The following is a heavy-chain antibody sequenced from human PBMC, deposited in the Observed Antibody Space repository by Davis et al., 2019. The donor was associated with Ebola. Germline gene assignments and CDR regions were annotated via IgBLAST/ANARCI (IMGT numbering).Heavy chain of an antibody. Sequence: GESLKISCAASGFSFSRYWMHWVRQAPGKGLEWVSAISPSGDATYYADSVKGRFTISSDHSKNILSLEMNSLRAEDAAIYYCARRGAGGYWWGAFDYWGQGTRVTVSS. CDR3: ARRGAGGYWWGAFDY. CDR2: ISPSGDAT. D-gene: IGHD3-22*01. V-gene: IGHV3-23*01. J-gene: IGHJ4*02. CDR1: GFSFSRYW.